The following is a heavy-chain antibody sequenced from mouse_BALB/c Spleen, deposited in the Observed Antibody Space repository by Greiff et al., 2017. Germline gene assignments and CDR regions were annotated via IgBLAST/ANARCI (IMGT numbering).Heavy chain of an antibody. J-gene: IGHJ1*01. CDR2: ISSGGSYT. CDR1: GFTFSSYT. D-gene: IGHD2-4*01. CDR3: SRGGNDYDAWYFDV. V-gene: IGHV5-6-4*01. Sequence: EVQGVESGGGLVKPGGSLKLSCAASGFTFSSYTMSWVRQTPGKGLEWVATISSGGSYTYYPDSVKGRFTISRVNAKNTLYLQMSSLKSEDTAMYSCSRGGNDYDAWYFDVWGAGTTVTVAS.